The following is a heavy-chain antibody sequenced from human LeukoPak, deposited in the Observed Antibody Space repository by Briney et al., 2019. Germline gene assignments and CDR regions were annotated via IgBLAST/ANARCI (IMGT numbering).Heavy chain of an antibody. D-gene: IGHD3-10*01. J-gene: IGHJ4*02. CDR3: ARSGGDRVEMPTIIDY. CDR2: IHYSGST. Sequence: SETLSLTCTVPGGSSSSYYWSWLRQPPGKGLEWIGYIHYSGSTKYNPSLKSRVTILVDTSKNQFSLRLSSVTAADTAVYYCARSGGDRVEMPTIIDYWGQGTLVIVSS. V-gene: IGHV4-59*01. CDR1: GGSSSSYY.